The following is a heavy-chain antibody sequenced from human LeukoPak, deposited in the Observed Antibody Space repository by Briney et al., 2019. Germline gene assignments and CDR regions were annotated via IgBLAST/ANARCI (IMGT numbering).Heavy chain of an antibody. CDR3: ARVKTDRGQWLEGFDY. Sequence: SVTLSLTCTVSGGSISSYYWSWIRQPPGKGLEWIGYIYYSGSTNYNPSLKSRVTISVDTSKNQFSLKLSSVTAADTAVYYCARVKTDRGQWLEGFDYWGQGTLVTVSS. J-gene: IGHJ4*02. CDR1: GGSISSYY. CDR2: IYYSGST. V-gene: IGHV4-59*01. D-gene: IGHD6-19*01.